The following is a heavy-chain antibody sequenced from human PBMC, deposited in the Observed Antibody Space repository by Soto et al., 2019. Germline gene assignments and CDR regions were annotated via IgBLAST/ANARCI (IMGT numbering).Heavy chain of an antibody. J-gene: IGHJ4*02. Sequence: EVQLLESGGGLVQPGGSLRLSCAASGFTFSSYAMSWVRQARGRGLEWVSGISGSGGSTYYADSVKGRFTISRDNSKNTLYLQMNSLRAEDTAVYYCAKSYSSGWYQGGNYWGQGTLVTVSS. CDR2: ISGSGGST. D-gene: IGHD6-19*01. CDR3: AKSYSSGWYQGGNY. CDR1: GFTFSSYA. V-gene: IGHV3-23*01.